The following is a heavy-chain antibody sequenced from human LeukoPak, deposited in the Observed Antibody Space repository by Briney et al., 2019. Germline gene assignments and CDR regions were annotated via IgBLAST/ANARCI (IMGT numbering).Heavy chain of an antibody. CDR3: ATDGRHWDFDH. Sequence: ASVKVSCKAPGYTLINSYIPGMRQAPGQGLGGKTVIFRVEGRNIYERKVLGRVTMTRETSTSTVHMQLSSLRSEDTAVYYCATDGRHWDFDHWGQGTLVTVSS. J-gene: IGHJ4*02. CDR2: IFRVEGRN. CDR1: GYTLINSY. D-gene: IGHD7-27*01. V-gene: IGHV1-46*01.